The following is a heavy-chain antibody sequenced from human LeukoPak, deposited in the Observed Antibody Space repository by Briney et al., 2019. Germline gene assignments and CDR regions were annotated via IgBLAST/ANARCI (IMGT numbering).Heavy chain of an antibody. Sequence: GGSLRLSCAASGFTFSSYATSWVRQAPGKGLEWVSAISGSGGSTYYADSVKGRFTISRDNSKNTLYLQMNSLRAEDTAVYYCAKAQGWELLLMYYFDYWGQGTLVTVSS. J-gene: IGHJ4*02. CDR2: ISGSGGST. D-gene: IGHD1-26*01. CDR3: AKAQGWELLLMYYFDY. CDR1: GFTFSSYA. V-gene: IGHV3-23*01.